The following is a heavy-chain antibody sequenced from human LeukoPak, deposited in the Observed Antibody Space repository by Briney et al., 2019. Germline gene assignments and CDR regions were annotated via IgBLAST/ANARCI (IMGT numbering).Heavy chain of an antibody. CDR2: ISYDGSNK. V-gene: IGHV3-30-3*01. CDR1: GFTFSSYA. Sequence: QSGGSLRLSCAASGFTFSSYAMHWVRQASGKGLEWVAVISYDGSNKYYADSVKGRFTISRDNSKNTLYLQMNSLRAEDTAVYYCAKTPTYYDFPWGQGALVTVSS. J-gene: IGHJ5*02. D-gene: IGHD3-3*01. CDR3: AKTPTYYDFP.